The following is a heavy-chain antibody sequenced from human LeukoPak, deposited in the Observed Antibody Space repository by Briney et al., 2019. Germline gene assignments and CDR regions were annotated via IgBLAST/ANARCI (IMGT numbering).Heavy chain of an antibody. CDR3: ASSLAAAGKGTFDI. CDR1: GFTFSSYS. V-gene: IGHV3-21*01. D-gene: IGHD6-13*01. J-gene: IGHJ3*02. CDR2: ISSSSSYI. Sequence: PGGSLRLPCAASGFTFSSYSMNWVRQAPGKGLEWVSSISSSSSYIYYADSVKGRFTISRDNAKSSLYLQMNSLRAEDTAVYYCASSLAAAGKGTFDIWGQGTMVTVSS.